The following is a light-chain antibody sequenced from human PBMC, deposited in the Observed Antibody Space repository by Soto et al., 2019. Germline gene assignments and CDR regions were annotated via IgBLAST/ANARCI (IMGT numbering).Light chain of an antibody. CDR2: FAS. J-gene: IGKJ5*01. Sequence: DIQMTQSPSSLSASVGDRVTITCRASQDIGSHLAWYQQKPEKAPKSLIYFASTLQSGVPSRFSACGSGTDFTLTISSLQPEDFATYYCQHFRSFPITFGQGTRLEIK. CDR1: QDIGSH. CDR3: QHFRSFPIT. V-gene: IGKV1D-16*01.